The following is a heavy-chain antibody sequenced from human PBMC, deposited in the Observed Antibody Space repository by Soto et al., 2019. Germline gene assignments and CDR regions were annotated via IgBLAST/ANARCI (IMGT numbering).Heavy chain of an antibody. CDR1: GYTFTSYA. CDR3: ARGPGGPDGPGDH. D-gene: IGHD2-15*01. CDR2: INAGNGNT. Sequence: QVQLVQSGAEVKKPGASVKVSCKASGYTFTSYAMHWVRQAPGQRLEWMGWINAGNGNTKYSQKFQGRVTITRDTSASTAYMELSSLRCEDTAVYYCARGPGGPDGPGDHWGQGNLVTVSS. V-gene: IGHV1-3*01. J-gene: IGHJ4*02.